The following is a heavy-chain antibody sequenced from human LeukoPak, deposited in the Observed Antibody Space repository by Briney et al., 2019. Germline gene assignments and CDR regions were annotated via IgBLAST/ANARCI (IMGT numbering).Heavy chain of an antibody. D-gene: IGHD3-16*01. J-gene: IGHJ4*02. V-gene: IGHV1-18*01. CDR2: ISVYNAHT. CDR1: GYMFAAYG. Sequence: ASVKVSCKASGYMFAAYGIHWVRQAPGQGLEWMGWISVYNAHTSYAQNLQGRVTMTTDTSTSTGYMELRSLRSDDTAVYYCARGGAAYYFDYWGQGTLVTVSS. CDR3: ARGGAAYYFDY.